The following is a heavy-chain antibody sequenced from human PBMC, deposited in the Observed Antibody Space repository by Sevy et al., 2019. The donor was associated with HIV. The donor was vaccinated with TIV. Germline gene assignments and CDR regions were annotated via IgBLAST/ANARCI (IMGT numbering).Heavy chain of an antibody. CDR1: GFTFSSYE. CDR2: ISSSGTTI. D-gene: IGHD3-22*01. V-gene: IGHV3-48*03. Sequence: GGSLRLSCEASGFTFSSYEMNLVRQAPGKGLEWVSYISSSGTTINYADSVKGRFTISRDNAKNSLYMQMNSLRAEDTAVYYCARVDANYDKGFDPWGQGTLVTVSS. CDR3: ARVDANYDKGFDP. J-gene: IGHJ5*02.